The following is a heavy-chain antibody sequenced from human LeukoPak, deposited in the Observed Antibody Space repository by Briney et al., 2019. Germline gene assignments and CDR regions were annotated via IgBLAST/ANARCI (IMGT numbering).Heavy chain of an antibody. D-gene: IGHD6-19*01. Sequence: PGGSLRLSCAASGFTFSSYGMHWVRQAPGKGLEWVANIKEDGSEKYYLDSVKGRISISRDNAKNSLYLQINSLKVEDRAVYYCATGGWYLAYWGQGTLVTVSS. V-gene: IGHV3-7*01. CDR3: ATGGWYLAY. CDR2: IKEDGSEK. CDR1: GFTFSSYG. J-gene: IGHJ4*02.